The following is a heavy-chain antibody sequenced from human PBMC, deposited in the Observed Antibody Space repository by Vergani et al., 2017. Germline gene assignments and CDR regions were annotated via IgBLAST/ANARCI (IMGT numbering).Heavy chain of an antibody. CDR2: IHTETGEL. Sequence: QVQMVQSGSELKKPGALVKLSCKAFGYTFADNAINWLRQAPGQGLEWMGFIHTETGELKYAQGFTGRFVISLDTSINAAYLQIRGLKSADTAVYFCARGKARFTSGWKNWFDAWGRGTRVIVSS. D-gene: IGHD6-19*01. CDR3: ARGKARFTSGWKNWFDA. CDR1: GYTFADNA. V-gene: IGHV7-4-1*01. J-gene: IGHJ5*02.